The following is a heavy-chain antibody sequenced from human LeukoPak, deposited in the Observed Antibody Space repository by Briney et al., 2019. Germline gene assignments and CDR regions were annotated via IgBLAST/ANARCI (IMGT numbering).Heavy chain of an antibody. CDR3: AAEVVVPAAPAAFGWFDP. D-gene: IGHD2-2*01. CDR2: INPNSGGT. V-gene: IGHV1-2*02. Sequence: ASVKVSCKASGYTFTGYYMHWVRQAPGQGLEWMGWINPNSGGTNYAQKFQGKVTMTRDTSISTAYMELSRLRSDDTAVYYCAAEVVVPAAPAAFGWFDPWGQGTLVTVSS. J-gene: IGHJ5*02. CDR1: GYTFTGYY.